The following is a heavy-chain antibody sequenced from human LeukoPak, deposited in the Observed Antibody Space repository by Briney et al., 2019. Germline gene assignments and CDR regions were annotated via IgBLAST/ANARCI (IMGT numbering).Heavy chain of an antibody. D-gene: IGHD5-24*01. J-gene: IGHJ4*02. CDR3: AGEMATIRTNTFDY. CDR1: GGSISSYY. CDR2: IYYSGST. Sequence: SETLSLTCTASGGSISSYYWSWIRQPPGKGLEWIGYIYYSGSTNYNPSLKSRVTISVDTSKNQFSLKLSSVTAADTAVYYCAGEMATIRTNTFDYWGQGTLVTVSS. V-gene: IGHV4-59*01.